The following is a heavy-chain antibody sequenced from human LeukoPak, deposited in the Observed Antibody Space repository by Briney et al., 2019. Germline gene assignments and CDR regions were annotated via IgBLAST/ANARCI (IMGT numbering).Heavy chain of an antibody. CDR3: ARVLDYYGSGSRDFDY. J-gene: IGHJ4*02. CDR1: GYSISSGYY. V-gene: IGHV4-38-2*02. Sequence: KSSETLSLTCTVSGYSISSGYYWGRIRQPPGKGLEWIGSMYHSGSTYYNPSLKSRVTMSADTSKNQFSLKLSSVTAADTAVYYCARVLDYYGSGSRDFDYWGQGTLVTVSS. D-gene: IGHD3-10*01. CDR2: MYHSGST.